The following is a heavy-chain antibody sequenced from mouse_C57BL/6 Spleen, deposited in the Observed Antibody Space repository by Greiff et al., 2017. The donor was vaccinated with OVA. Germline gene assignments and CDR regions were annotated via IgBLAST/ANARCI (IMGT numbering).Heavy chain of an antibody. J-gene: IGHJ1*03. CDR3: ARPHYPGSSYRDGYYGV. D-gene: IGHD1-1*01. V-gene: IGHV1-85*01. Sequence: VQLQESGPELVKPGASVKLSCKASGYTFTSYDINWVKQRPGQGLEWIGWIYPRDGSTKYNEKFKGKATLTVDTSSSTAYMELHSLTSEDSAVYCCARPHYPGSSYRDGYYGVWGTGTTVTVSS. CDR2: IYPRDGST. CDR1: GYTFTSYD.